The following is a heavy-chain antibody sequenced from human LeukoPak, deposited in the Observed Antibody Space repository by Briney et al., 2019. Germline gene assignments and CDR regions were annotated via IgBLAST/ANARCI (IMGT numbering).Heavy chain of an antibody. CDR1: GGSISGYY. D-gene: IGHD2-15*01. Sequence: SETLSLTYAVYGGSISGYYWSWIRQPPGKGLEWIGEINHSGSTNYNPSLKSRVTISVDTSKNQFSLKLSSVTAADTTVYYCARGFSGVVARDWGQGTLVTVSS. CDR3: ARGFSGVVARD. V-gene: IGHV4-34*01. J-gene: IGHJ4*02. CDR2: INHSGST.